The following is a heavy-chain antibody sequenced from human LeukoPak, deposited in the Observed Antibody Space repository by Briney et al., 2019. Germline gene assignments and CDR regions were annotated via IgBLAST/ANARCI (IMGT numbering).Heavy chain of an antibody. D-gene: IGHD4-23*01. CDR3: ARGGLGWALSN. Sequence: ASVKVSFQASVYTYTGYYKHWVRQAPGQGLEWMGWINPNSGGTNYAQKFQGRVTMTRDTSISTAYMELSRLRSDDTAVYYCARGGLGWALSNWGPGKMVTVSS. CDR1: VYTYTGYY. CDR2: INPNSGGT. J-gene: IGHJ3*01. V-gene: IGHV1-2*02.